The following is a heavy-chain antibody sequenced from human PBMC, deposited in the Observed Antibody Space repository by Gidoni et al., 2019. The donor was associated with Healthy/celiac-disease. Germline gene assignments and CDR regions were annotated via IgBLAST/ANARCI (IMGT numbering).Heavy chain of an antibody. CDR3: ARQSIYGDDLDY. J-gene: IGHJ4*02. CDR2: SYYSGST. V-gene: IGHV4-39*01. D-gene: IGHD4-17*01. Sequence: QLHLQESGPGLVKPSETLSLTCTVSGGSISSSIYYWGWIRQPPGKGLEWIGCSYYSGSTYYNPSLKSRVTISVDTSKNQFSLKLSSVTAADTAVYYCARQSIYGDDLDYWGQGTLVTVSS. CDR1: GGSISSSIYY.